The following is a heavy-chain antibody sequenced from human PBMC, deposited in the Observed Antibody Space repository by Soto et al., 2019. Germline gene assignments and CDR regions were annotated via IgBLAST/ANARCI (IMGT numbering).Heavy chain of an antibody. J-gene: IGHJ1*01. Sequence: QVQLQESGPGLVKPSETLSLTCTVSGGSISSYYWSWIRQPPGKGLEWIGYIYYSGSTNYNPSLKSRVTISVDTSKNQFSLKLSSVTAADTAVYYCARHRDGDYGTFQHWGQGTLVTVSS. D-gene: IGHD4-17*01. V-gene: IGHV4-59*08. CDR1: GGSISSYY. CDR2: IYYSGST. CDR3: ARHRDGDYGTFQH.